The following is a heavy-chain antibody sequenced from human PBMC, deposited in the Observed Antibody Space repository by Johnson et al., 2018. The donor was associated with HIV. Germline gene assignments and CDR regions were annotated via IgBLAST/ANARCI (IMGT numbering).Heavy chain of an antibody. V-gene: IGHV3-49*03. CDR3: AKSGLFVLVVYAPDVFDV. J-gene: IGHJ3*01. CDR2: IRSKAYGGTT. CDR1: GFTFGDYA. Sequence: VQLVESGGGLVQPGRSLRLSCTASGFTFGDYAMSWFRQAPGKGLEWVGFIRSKAYGGTTEYAASVKGRFTISRDNSKNTLYLQMNSLRAEDTAVYYCAKSGLFVLVVYAPDVFDVWGQGTMVTVSS. D-gene: IGHD2-8*02.